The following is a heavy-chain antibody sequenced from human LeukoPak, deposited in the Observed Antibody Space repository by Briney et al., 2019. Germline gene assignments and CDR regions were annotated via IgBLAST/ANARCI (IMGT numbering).Heavy chain of an antibody. J-gene: IGHJ4*02. V-gene: IGHV3-21*04. CDR1: GFTFSSYS. CDR3: AKGYYDSSGTDY. CDR2: ISSSSSYI. Sequence: GGSLRLSCAASGFTFSSYSMNWVRQAPGKGLEWVSSISSSSSYIYYADSVKGRFTISRDNAKNSLYLQMNSLRAEDTALYYCAKGYYDSSGTDYWGQGTLVTVSS. D-gene: IGHD3-22*01.